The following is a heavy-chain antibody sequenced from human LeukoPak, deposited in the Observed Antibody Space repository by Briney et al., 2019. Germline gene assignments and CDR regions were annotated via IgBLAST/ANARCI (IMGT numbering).Heavy chain of an antibody. V-gene: IGHV2-5*01. CDR3: AHRRGYYDILTGNSNAFFDY. CDR2: IYWNDNK. CDR1: GFSLSTSGVG. D-gene: IGHD3-9*01. J-gene: IGHJ4*02. Sequence: SGPTLVKPTQTLTLTCTFSGFSLSTSGVGVGWIRQPPGKALEWLALIYWNDNKRYSPSLKSRLTITKDSSKNQVVLTMTNMDPVDTATYYCAHRRGYYDILTGNSNAFFDYWGQGTLVTVSS.